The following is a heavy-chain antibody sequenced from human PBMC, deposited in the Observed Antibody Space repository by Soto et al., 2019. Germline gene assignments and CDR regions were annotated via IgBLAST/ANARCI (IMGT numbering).Heavy chain of an antibody. V-gene: IGHV1-69*06. CDR2: LIPVLDAP. CDR1: GGTLSSYA. Sequence: QVQLVQSGAEVKKPGSSVKVSCKASGGTLSSYAISWVRQAPGQGLEWMGGLIPVLDAPNYAPKFHGRITITADMSTSAAHMELRSLRSEETAIDYCANAGQTNLYGYSVNHFDYWGRGTLITVDS. CDR3: ANAGQTNLYGYSVNHFDY. D-gene: IGHD2-15*01. J-gene: IGHJ4*02.